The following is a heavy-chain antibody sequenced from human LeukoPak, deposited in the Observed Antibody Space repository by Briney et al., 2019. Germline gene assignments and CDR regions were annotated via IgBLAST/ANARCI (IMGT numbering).Heavy chain of an antibody. CDR1: GGSISSSGYY. CDR3: ARVGVTADFDY. V-gene: IGHV4-39*07. Sequence: SETLSLTCTVSGGSISSSGYYWGWVRQPPGKELEWIGSIYYSGSSHYNPSLKSRVSMSRDTAKNQFSLNLSSVTAADTAVYYCARVGVTADFDYWGQGTLVTVSS. J-gene: IGHJ4*02. CDR2: IYYSGSS. D-gene: IGHD1-26*01.